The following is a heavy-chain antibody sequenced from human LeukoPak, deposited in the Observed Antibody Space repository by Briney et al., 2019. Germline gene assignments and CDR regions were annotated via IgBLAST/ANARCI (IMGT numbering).Heavy chain of an antibody. V-gene: IGHV5-51*01. CDR2: IYPGDSDT. CDR3: ARLNLYGSGSPGGFDP. CDR1: EYSFTTYW. Sequence: GESLKISCKSPEYSFTTYWIGWVRQMPGKGLEWMGIIYPGDSDTRYSPSFQGQVTISADKSISTAYLQWSSLKASDTAMYYCARLNLYGSGSPGGFDPWGQGTLVTVSS. J-gene: IGHJ5*02. D-gene: IGHD3-10*01.